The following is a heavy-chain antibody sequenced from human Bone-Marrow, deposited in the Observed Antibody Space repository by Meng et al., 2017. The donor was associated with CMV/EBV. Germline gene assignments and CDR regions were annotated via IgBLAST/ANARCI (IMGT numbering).Heavy chain of an antibody. CDR3: ARDRGELVGAPVV. CDR2: ISSSSSYI. Sequence: GGSLRLSCAASGFTFSSYSMNWVRQAPGKGLEWVSSISSSSSYIYYADSVKGRFTISRDNAKNSLYLQMNSLRAEDTAVYYCARDRGELVGAPVVWGQGKLVTVSS. V-gene: IGHV3-21*01. D-gene: IGHD1-26*01. J-gene: IGHJ4*02. CDR1: GFTFSSYS.